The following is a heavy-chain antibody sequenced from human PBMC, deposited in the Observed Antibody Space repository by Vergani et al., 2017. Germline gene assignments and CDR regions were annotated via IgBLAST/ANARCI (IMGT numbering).Heavy chain of an antibody. J-gene: IGHJ3*02. Sequence: VQLVESGGGLVQPGRSLRLSCAASGFTFSSYGMHWVRQAPGKGLEWVAVIWYDGSNKYYADSVKGRFTISRDNSKNTLYLQMNSLRAEDTAVYYCARVDSSGYYSAFDIWGQGTMVTVSS. D-gene: IGHD3-22*01. CDR1: GFTFSSYG. CDR2: IWYDGSNK. CDR3: ARVDSSGYYSAFDI. V-gene: IGHV3-33*01.